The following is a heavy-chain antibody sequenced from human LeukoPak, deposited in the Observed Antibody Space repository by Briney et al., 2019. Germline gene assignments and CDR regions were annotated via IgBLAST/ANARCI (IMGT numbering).Heavy chain of an antibody. CDR2: ISSTGGTI. J-gene: IGHJ3*02. V-gene: IGHV3-48*01. CDR1: GFTYRNYL. D-gene: IGHD2-15*01. Sequence: GGSLRLSCAASGFTYRNYLMNWVHQAPGKGLEWVSFISSTGGTIYYADSVKGRFTVSRDNGKNSLLLQMNSLRAEDTALYYCARGYSRAAFDIWGQGTVVAVSS. CDR3: ARGYSRAAFDI.